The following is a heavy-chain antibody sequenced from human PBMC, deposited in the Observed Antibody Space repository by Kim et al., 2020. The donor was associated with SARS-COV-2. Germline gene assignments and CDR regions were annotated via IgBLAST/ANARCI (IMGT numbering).Heavy chain of an antibody. CDR1: GGSVSSGSYY. Sequence: SETLSLTCTVSGGSVSSGSYYWSWIRQPPWKGLEWIGYIYYSGSTNYNPSLKSRVTISVDTSKNQFSLKLSSVTAADTAVYYCARSGYYCYYFDYWGQGTLVTVSS. J-gene: IGHJ4*02. V-gene: IGHV4-61*01. D-gene: IGHD3-22*01. CDR2: IYYSGST. CDR3: ARSGYYCYYFDY.